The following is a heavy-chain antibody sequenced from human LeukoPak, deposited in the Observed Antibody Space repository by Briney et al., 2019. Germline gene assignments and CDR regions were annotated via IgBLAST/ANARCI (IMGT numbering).Heavy chain of an antibody. Sequence: GGSLRLSCAVSGFTFSSYWMNWVRQAPGKGLEWVARIKQDGGEKSYVDSVKGRFTISRDNAKNSLYLQMSSMRAEDPSECYCARDGTAAGLYFDLWGQGTLVTVSS. CDR1: GFTFSSYW. CDR3: ARDGTAAGLYFDL. D-gene: IGHD6-13*01. CDR2: IKQDGGEK. J-gene: IGHJ4*01. V-gene: IGHV3-7*01.